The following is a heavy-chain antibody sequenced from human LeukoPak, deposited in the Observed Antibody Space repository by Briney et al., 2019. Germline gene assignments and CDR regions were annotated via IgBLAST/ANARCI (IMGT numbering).Heavy chain of an antibody. CDR3: TAHDPDHGAVHWFDP. V-gene: IGHV3-74*01. CDR1: GFTLRSYW. J-gene: IGHJ5*02. D-gene: IGHD4-17*01. Sequence: PGGSLRLSCAASGFTLRSYWMHWVRQAPGKGLVWVTLINSDGSRTGYADFVKGRYTISRDTAKNTLYLQMNSLRAEDTAVYYCTAHDPDHGAVHWFDPWGQGTLVTVSS. CDR2: INSDGSRT.